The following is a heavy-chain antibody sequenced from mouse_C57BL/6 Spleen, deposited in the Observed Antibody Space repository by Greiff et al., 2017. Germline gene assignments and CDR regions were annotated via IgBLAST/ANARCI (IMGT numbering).Heavy chain of an antibody. CDR1: GYTFTSYW. CDR3: AMDYGFYFDY. Sequence: VQLQQPGAELVRPGTSVKLSCKASGYTFTSYWMHWVKQRPGQGLEWIGVIDPSDSYTNYNQKFKGKATLTVDTSSSTAYMQLSSLTSEDSAVYYCAMDYGFYFDYWGQGTTLTVSS. CDR2: IDPSDSYT. D-gene: IGHD1-2*01. J-gene: IGHJ2*01. V-gene: IGHV1-59*01.